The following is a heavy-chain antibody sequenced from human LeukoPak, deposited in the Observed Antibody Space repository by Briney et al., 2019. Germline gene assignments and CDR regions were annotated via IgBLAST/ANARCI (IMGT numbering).Heavy chain of an antibody. Sequence: PSETLSLTCTVSGGSISSYYWSWIRQPPGKGLEWIGYIYYSGSTNYNASLTNRATISVDTSKNQFSLKLSSVTAADTAVYYCASGTSRYPGYWGQGTLVTVSS. CDR3: ASGTSRYPGY. CDR1: GGSISSYY. CDR2: IYYSGST. V-gene: IGHV4-59*01. D-gene: IGHD2-2*02. J-gene: IGHJ4*02.